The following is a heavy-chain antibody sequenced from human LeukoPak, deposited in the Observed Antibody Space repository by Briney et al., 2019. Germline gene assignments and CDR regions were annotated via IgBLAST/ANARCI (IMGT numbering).Heavy chain of an antibody. V-gene: IGHV3-53*01. J-gene: IGHJ4*02. CDR2: IYSGGNT. CDR3: ARRAGEYSHPYDY. D-gene: IGHD4-17*01. CDR1: GFTVSSNS. Sequence: GGSLRLSCTVSGFTVSSNSMSWVRQAPGKGLEWVSFIYSGGNTHYSDSVKGRFTTSRDNSKNTLYLQMNSLSAEDTAVYYCARRAGEYSHPYDYWGQGTLVTVSS.